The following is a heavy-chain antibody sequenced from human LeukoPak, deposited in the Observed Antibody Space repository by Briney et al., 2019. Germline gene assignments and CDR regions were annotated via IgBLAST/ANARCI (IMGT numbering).Heavy chain of an antibody. CDR3: ASLTNCGGDCYSTYNWFDP. CDR1: GGSFSGYY. V-gene: IGHV4-34*01. J-gene: IGHJ5*02. D-gene: IGHD2-21*02. Sequence: PSETLSLTCAVYGGSFSGYYWSWIRQPPGKGPEWIGEINHGGSTNYNPSLKSRVTISVDTSKNQFSLKLSSVTAADTAVYYCASLTNCGGDCYSTYNWFDPWGQGTLVTVSS. CDR2: INHGGST.